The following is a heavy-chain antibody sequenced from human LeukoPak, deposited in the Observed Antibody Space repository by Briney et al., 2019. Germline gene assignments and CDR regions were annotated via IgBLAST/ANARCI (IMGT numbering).Heavy chain of an antibody. D-gene: IGHD3-3*01. V-gene: IGHV4-59*01. CDR2: IYYSGST. J-gene: IGHJ4*02. CDR1: GGSISSYY. Sequence: SETLPLTCTVSGGSISSYYWSWIRQPPGKGLEWIGYIYYSGSTNYNPSLKSRVTISVDTSKDQFSLKLSSVTAADTAVYYCARGGVWSDYSSNFDYWGQGTLVTVSS. CDR3: ARGGVWSDYSSNFDY.